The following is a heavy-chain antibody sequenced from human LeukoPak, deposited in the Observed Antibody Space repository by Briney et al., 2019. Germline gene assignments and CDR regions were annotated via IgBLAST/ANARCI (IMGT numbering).Heavy chain of an antibody. CDR2: ISAYNGNT. CDR1: GYTFTGYG. Sequence: ASVKVSCKASGYTFTGYGISWVRQAPGQGLEWMGWISAYNGNTNYAQKLQGRVTMTTDTSTSTAYMELRSLRSDDTAVYYCARDSSYCGGDCNTDKDAFDIWGQGTMVTVSS. D-gene: IGHD2-21*02. V-gene: IGHV1-18*04. J-gene: IGHJ3*02. CDR3: ARDSSYCGGDCNTDKDAFDI.